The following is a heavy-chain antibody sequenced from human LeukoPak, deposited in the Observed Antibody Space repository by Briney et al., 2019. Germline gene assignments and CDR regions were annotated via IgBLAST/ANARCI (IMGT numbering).Heavy chain of an antibody. CDR3: ARDVQAGPGY. J-gene: IGHJ4*02. CDR1: GFTFSSYW. V-gene: IGHV3-74*01. D-gene: IGHD6-19*01. Sequence: PGGSLRLSCAASGFTFSSYWMHWVRQAPGKGLVWVSRINSDGSRTTYADSAKGRFTISRDNAKNTLHLQMNSLRAEDTAVYYCARDVQAGPGYWGQGTLVTVSS. CDR2: INSDGSRT.